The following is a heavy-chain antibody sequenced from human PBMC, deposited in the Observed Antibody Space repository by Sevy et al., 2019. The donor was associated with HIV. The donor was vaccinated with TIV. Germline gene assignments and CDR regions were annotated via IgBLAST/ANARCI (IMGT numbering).Heavy chain of an antibody. D-gene: IGHD1-20*01. CDR2: ISSGSSYI. CDR1: GFSFNTYT. V-gene: IGHV3-21*01. CDR3: ARGIKNGWFDP. Sequence: GGCLRLSCAASGFSFNTYTMDWVRQAPGKGLEWISSISSGSSYIFYADSVKGRFTISRDNAKNSLFLQMNSLRVEDTAVYYCARGIKNGWFDPWGQGTRVPVSS. J-gene: IGHJ5*02.